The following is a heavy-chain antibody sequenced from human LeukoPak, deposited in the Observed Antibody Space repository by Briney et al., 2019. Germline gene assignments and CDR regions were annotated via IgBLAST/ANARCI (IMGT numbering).Heavy chain of an antibody. CDR3: ARSAIPDAFDI. Sequence: GGSLRLSCAASGFTFSNAWMSWVRQAPGKGLEWVSSISSSSSYIYYADSVKGRFTISRDNAKNSLYLQMNSLRAEDTAVYYCARSAIPDAFDIWGQGTMVTVSS. CDR2: ISSSSSYI. J-gene: IGHJ3*02. V-gene: IGHV3-21*01. CDR1: GFTFSNAW.